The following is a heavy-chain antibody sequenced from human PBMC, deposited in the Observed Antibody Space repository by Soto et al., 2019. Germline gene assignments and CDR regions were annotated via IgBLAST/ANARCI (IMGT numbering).Heavy chain of an antibody. Sequence: GASVKVSCKASGYTFTSYGISWVRQAPGQGLEWMGWISAYNGNTNYAQKLQGRVTMTTDTSTSTAYMELRSLRSDDTAVYYCARGFETFENGDFAYWGQGTLVTVSS. CDR2: ISAYNGNT. J-gene: IGHJ4*02. CDR3: ARGFETFENGDFAY. CDR1: GYTFTSYG. V-gene: IGHV1-18*01. D-gene: IGHD2-21*01.